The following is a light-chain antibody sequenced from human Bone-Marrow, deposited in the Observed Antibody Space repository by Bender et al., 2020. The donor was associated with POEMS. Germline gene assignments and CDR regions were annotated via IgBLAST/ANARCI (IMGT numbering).Light chain of an antibody. V-gene: IGLV2-14*01. CDR3: TSYAGTHNWV. CDR1: NSDVGVYNY. Sequence: QSALTQPASVSGSPGQSITISCTGTNSDVGVYNYVSWYQHHPGKDPKLLIYEVSNRPSWVSNRFSGSKSGNTASLTVSGLQAEDEAHYYCTSYAGTHNWVFGGGTKLTVL. CDR2: EVS. J-gene: IGLJ3*02.